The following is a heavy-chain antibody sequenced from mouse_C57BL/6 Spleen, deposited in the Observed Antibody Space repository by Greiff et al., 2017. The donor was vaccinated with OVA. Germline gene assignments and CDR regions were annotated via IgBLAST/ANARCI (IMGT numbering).Heavy chain of an antibody. J-gene: IGHJ2*01. CDR1: GYTFTDYE. CDR3: TRDYYGSSPFDY. D-gene: IGHD1-1*01. CDR2: IDPETGGT. V-gene: IGHV1-15*01. Sequence: QVQLKESGAELVRPGASVTLSCKASGYTFTDYEMHWVKQTPVHGLEWIGAIDPETGGTAYNQKFKGKAILTADKSSSTAYMELRSLTSEDSAVYYCTRDYYGSSPFDYWGQGTTLTVSS.